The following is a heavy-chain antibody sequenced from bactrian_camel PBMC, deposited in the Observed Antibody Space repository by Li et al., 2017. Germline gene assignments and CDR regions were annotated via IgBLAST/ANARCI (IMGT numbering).Heavy chain of an antibody. D-gene: IGHD3*01. CDR2: KYTYTGDT. CDR3: AATVIRAAYCPNSPNSFMH. CDR1: VYTYNRNC. V-gene: IGHV3S6*01. J-gene: IGHJ4*01. Sequence: HVQLVESGGGSVQAGGSLRLSCSTSVYTYNRNCVAWFRQAPGKQREGVAVKYTYTGDTDYADSVKGRFTISQDNAKNTVYLQMNSLKPEDTAVYYCAATVIRAAYCPNSPNSFMHWGQGTQVTVS.